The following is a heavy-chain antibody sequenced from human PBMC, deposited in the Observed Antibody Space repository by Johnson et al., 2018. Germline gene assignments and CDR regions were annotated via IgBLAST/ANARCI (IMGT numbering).Heavy chain of an antibody. Sequence: QVQLQESGPGLVKPSETLSLTCTVSVGSISNYYWSWIRQPPGKGLEWIGFIYHTGNTNYNPSLRRRVAISVDTSKTQSPLKLRSVSAADTAIYYCAGSGRRAVSGTSFDIWGQGTMVTVSS. CDR1: VGSISNYY. D-gene: IGHD6-19*01. CDR3: AGSGRRAVSGTSFDI. V-gene: IGHV4-59*01. J-gene: IGHJ3*02. CDR2: IYHTGNT.